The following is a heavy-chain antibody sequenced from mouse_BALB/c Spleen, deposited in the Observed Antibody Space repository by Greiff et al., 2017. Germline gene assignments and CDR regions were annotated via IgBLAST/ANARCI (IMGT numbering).Heavy chain of an antibody. CDR1: GFTFSSYA. J-gene: IGHJ4*01. CDR3: AREQEPGAMDY. CDR2: ISSGGST. V-gene: IGHV5-6-5*01. Sequence: EVQVVESGGGLVKPGGSLKLSCAASGFTFSSYAMSWVRQTPEKRLEWVASISSGGSTYYPDSVKGRFTISRDNARNILYLQMSSLRSEDTAMYYCAREQEPGAMDYWGQGTSVTVSS.